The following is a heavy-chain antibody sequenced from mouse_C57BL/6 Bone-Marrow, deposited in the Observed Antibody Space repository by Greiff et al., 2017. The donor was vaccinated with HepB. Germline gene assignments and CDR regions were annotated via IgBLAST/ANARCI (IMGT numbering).Heavy chain of an antibody. CDR3: ARGPFKGSREWYFDV. J-gene: IGHJ1*03. V-gene: IGHV1-69*01. D-gene: IGHD1-1*01. CDR1: GYTFTSYW. CDR2: IDPSDSYT. Sequence: QVQLQQPGAELVMPGASVKLSCKASGYTFTSYWMHWVKQRPGQGLEWIGQIDPSDSYTNYNQNSKGKSTLTVDKSSSTAYMQLSILTSEDSAVYYYARGPFKGSREWYFDVWGTGTTVTVSS.